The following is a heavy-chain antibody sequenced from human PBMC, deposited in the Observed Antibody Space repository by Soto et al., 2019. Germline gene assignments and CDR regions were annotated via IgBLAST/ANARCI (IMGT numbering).Heavy chain of an antibody. D-gene: IGHD3-22*01. J-gene: IGHJ4*02. CDR1: GFTFSSYA. V-gene: IGHV3-30-3*01. Sequence: GGSLRLSCAVSGFTFSSYAMHWVRQAPGKGLEWVAVISYDGSNKYYADSVKGRFTISRDNSKNTLYLQMNSLRAEDTAVYYCARALEYSYGYWYYDSSGIDYWGQGTLVTVSS. CDR3: ARALEYSYGYWYYDSSGIDY. CDR2: ISYDGSNK.